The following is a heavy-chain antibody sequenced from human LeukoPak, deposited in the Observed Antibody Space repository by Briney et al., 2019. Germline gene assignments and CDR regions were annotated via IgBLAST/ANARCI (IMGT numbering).Heavy chain of an antibody. D-gene: IGHD3-9*01. J-gene: IGHJ3*02. V-gene: IGHV5-51*01. CDR3: ARRPDILNSAFDI. Sequence: GESLKISCKGSGYGFTSYWIGWVRQMPGKGLEWMGVIYPGDSDTRYSPSFQGQVTISADKSISTAYLQWSSLKASDTAMYYCARRPDILNSAFDIWGQGTMVTVSS. CDR2: IYPGDSDT. CDR1: GYGFTSYW.